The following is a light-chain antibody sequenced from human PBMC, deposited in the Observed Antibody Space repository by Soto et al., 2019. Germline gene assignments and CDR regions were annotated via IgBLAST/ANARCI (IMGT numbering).Light chain of an antibody. J-gene: IGKJ1*01. V-gene: IGKV3-15*01. CDR2: GAS. CDR1: QSVSSN. CDR3: QQRSNWSWT. Sequence: DIVMTQSPATLSVSPGERATLSCRASQSVSSNLAWYQQKPGQAPRLLIYGASTRATGIPARFSGSGSGTDFTLTISSLEPEDFAVYYCQQRSNWSWTFGQGTKMDIK.